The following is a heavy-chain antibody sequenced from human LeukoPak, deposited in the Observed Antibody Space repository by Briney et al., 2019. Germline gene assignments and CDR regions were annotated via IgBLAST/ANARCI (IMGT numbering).Heavy chain of an antibody. D-gene: IGHD4-17*01. CDR1: GGSFSGYY. Sequence: SETLSLTCAVYGGSFSGYYWSWIRQPPGKGLEWIGEINHSGSTNYNPSLKSRVTISVDTSKNQFSLKLSSVTAADTAVYYCAGSPLLDGDYGDYVSWGQGTLVTVSS. J-gene: IGHJ4*02. V-gene: IGHV4-34*01. CDR2: INHSGST. CDR3: AGSPLLDGDYGDYVS.